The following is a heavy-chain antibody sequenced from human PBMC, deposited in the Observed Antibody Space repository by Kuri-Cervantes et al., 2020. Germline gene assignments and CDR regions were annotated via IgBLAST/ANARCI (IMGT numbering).Heavy chain of an antibody. J-gene: IGHJ6*03. CDR1: GFTFSNAW. CDR2: IKSKTDGGTT. CDR3: AKDKGPYYCYYYMDV. Sequence: GGSLRLSCAASGFTFSNAWMSWVRQAPGKGLEWVGRIKSKTDGGTTDYADSGKGRFTITRDNSENTLYLQMYSLRAEDTTVYYCAKDKGPYYCYYYMDVWGKGTTVTVSS. V-gene: IGHV3-15*01.